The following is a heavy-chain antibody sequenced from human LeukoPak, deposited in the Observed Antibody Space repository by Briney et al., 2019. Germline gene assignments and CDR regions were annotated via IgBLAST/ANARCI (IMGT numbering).Heavy chain of an antibody. V-gene: IGHV4-61*02. CDR2: MYTSVST. CDR3: ARDGVGMSEEYFQH. D-gene: IGHD1-14*01. Sequence: SETLSLTCTVSGDSISSGGYYWSWIRQPAGKGLEWIGRMYTSVSTIYNPSLKGRATISVDTSKNQFSLKLTSVTAADTAVYYCARDGVGMSEEYFQHWGQGTLVTVSS. J-gene: IGHJ1*01. CDR1: GDSISSGGYY.